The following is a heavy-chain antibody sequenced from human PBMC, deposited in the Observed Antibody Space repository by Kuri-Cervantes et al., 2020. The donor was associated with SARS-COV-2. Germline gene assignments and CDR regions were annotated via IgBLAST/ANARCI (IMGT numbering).Heavy chain of an antibody. J-gene: IGHJ4*02. D-gene: IGHD4-11*01. V-gene: IGHV4-38-2*01. Sequence: ESLKISCAVSGYSISSGYYWGWIRQPPGKGLEWIGIIYHSGGTYYNPSLKSRVTISVDTSKNQFSLKLSSVTAADTAVYYCARTVTTTPDYWGQGTLVTVSS. CDR2: IYHSGGT. CDR1: GYSISSGYY. CDR3: ARTVTTTPDY.